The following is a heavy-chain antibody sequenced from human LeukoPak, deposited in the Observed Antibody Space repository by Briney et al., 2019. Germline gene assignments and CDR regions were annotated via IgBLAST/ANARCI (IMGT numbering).Heavy chain of an antibody. CDR2: ISSNGGST. D-gene: IGHD3-9*01. Sequence: GGSLRLSCAASGFTFSSYAMHWVRQAPGKGLEYVSAISSNGGSTYYANSVKGRFTISRDNSKNTLYLQMGSLRAEDMAVYYCARGGEPYYDILTGYYNGRVYNWFDPWGQGTLVTVSS. CDR3: ARGGEPYYDILTGYYNGRVYNWFDP. V-gene: IGHV3-64*01. J-gene: IGHJ5*02. CDR1: GFTFSSYA.